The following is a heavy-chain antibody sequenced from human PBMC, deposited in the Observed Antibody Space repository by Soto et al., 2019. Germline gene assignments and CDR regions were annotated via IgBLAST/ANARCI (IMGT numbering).Heavy chain of an antibody. J-gene: IGHJ4*02. CDR3: ARRPWYSSGWFAD. CDR2: ITQDGSEK. D-gene: IGHD6-19*01. Sequence: EVQLVESGGGLVQPGGSLRLSCAASGFTFSTYWMSWVRQAPGKGLEWLANITQDGSEKYYVDSVKGRFTVSRDNAKNSLYLQMNSLRAEDTAVYYCARRPWYSSGWFADWGQGTLGTVS. V-gene: IGHV3-7*01. CDR1: GFTFSTYW.